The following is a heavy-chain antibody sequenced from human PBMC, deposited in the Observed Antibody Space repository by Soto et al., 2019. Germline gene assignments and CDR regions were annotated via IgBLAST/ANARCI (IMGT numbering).Heavy chain of an antibody. V-gene: IGHV4-59*01. D-gene: IGHD6-19*01. CDR3: ARGGEQWLVRVGFFDY. CDR2: IYYSGST. CDR1: GGSISSYY. J-gene: IGHJ4*02. Sequence: SETLSLTCTVSGGSISSYYWSWIRQPPGKGLEWIGYIYYSGSTNYNPFLKSRVTISVDTSKNQFSLKLSSVTAADTAVYYCARGGEQWLVRVGFFDYGGQETLVTVSS.